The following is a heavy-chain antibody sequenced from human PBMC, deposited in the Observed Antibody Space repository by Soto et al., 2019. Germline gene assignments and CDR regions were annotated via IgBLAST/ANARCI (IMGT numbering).Heavy chain of an antibody. J-gene: IGHJ6*02. D-gene: IGHD3-22*01. CDR3: ARESYDSTRVNYGMDV. Sequence: VASVKVSCKASGYTFTGYYIHWVRQAPGQGLEWMGWINPNSGGTNYAQKFQGWVTMTRDTSISTAYMELSRLRSDDTAVYYCARESYDSTRVNYGMDVWGQGTKVTVSS. CDR2: INPNSGGT. CDR1: GYTFTGYY. V-gene: IGHV1-2*04.